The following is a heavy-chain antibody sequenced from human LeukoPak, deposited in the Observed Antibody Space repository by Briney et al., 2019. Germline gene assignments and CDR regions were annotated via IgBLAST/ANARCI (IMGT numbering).Heavy chain of an antibody. CDR3: ARHRGSGYPYFDY. CDR1: GGSINNYY. J-gene: IGHJ4*02. D-gene: IGHD3-22*01. CDR2: IYYSGST. V-gene: IGHV4-59*01. Sequence: SETLSLTCTVSGGSINNYYWSWIRQPPGKGLEWIGYIYYSGSTIYNPSLKSRVTISVDTSKNQFSLKMSSLTAADTAVYYCARHRGSGYPYFDYWGQGTLVTVSS.